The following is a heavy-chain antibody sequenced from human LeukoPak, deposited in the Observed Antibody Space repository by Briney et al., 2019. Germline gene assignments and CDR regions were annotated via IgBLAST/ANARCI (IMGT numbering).Heavy chain of an antibody. J-gene: IGHJ4*02. V-gene: IGHV3-30-3*01. CDR1: GSTFSSYA. Sequence: GGSLRLSCAASGSTFSSYAMHWVRQAPGKGLEWVAVISYDGSNKYYADSVKGRFTISRDNSKNTLYLQMNSLRAEDTAVYYCARGPDYVSGGYWGQGTLVTVSS. CDR3: ARGPDYVSGGY. D-gene: IGHD4-17*01. CDR2: ISYDGSNK.